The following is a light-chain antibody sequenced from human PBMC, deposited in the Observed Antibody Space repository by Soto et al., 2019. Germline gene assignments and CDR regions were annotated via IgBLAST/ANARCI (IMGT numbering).Light chain of an antibody. V-gene: IGKV3-15*01. Sequence: EIVLTQSPGTLSMSPGERVALSSRASQSVSSNLAWFQQKPGQAPRLLIYGASTRATGVPARFSGSGSGTDFTLTISSLQSEDFAVYYCQQYTNWPPITFGQGTRLEI. J-gene: IGKJ5*01. CDR2: GAS. CDR3: QQYTNWPPIT. CDR1: QSVSSN.